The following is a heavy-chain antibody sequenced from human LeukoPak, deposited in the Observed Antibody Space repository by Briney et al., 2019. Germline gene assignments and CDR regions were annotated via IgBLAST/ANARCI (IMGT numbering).Heavy chain of an antibody. CDR2: INSDGSST. CDR3: VLDLFSSFAFDI. CDR1: GFTFSRYW. J-gene: IGHJ3*02. D-gene: IGHD3/OR15-3a*01. V-gene: IGHV3-74*01. Sequence: GGSLRLSCAASGFTFSRYWMHCVRQAPGKGLLWVSRINSDGSSTYYADSVKGRFTTSRDNAKNALHLQMNSLTAEDTAVYYCVLDLFSSFAFDIWGQGTVVTVSS.